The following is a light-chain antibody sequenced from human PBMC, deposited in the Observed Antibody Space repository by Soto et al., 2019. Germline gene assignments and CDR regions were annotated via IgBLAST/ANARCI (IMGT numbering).Light chain of an antibody. CDR1: QSIGAW. CDR3: QQYKSYPT. J-gene: IGKJ1*01. V-gene: IGKV1-5*03. CDR2: MAS. Sequence: DIQMTQSPSTLSASVGDRVTIACRASQSIGAWVAWYQQKPGNAPRLLIYMASSLEGGFPSRFSGSGSGTEFTLTINSLQPDDFATYFCQQYKSYPTFGQGTKV.